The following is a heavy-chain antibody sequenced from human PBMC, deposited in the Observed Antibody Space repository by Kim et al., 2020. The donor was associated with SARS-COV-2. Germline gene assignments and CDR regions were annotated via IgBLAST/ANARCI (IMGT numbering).Heavy chain of an antibody. J-gene: IGHJ4*02. D-gene: IGHD5-18*01. Sequence: SETLSLTCTVSGGSISSSSYYWGWIRQPPGKGLEWIGSIYYSGSTYYNPSLKSRVTISVDTSKNQFSLKLSSVTAADTAVYYCATGPRRNYSYGYDYWGQGTLVTVSS. V-gene: IGHV4-39*01. CDR1: GGSISSSSYY. CDR2: IYYSGST. CDR3: ATGPRRNYSYGYDY.